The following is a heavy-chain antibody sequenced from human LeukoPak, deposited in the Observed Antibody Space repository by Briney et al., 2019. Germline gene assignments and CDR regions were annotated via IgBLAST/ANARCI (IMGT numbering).Heavy chain of an antibody. V-gene: IGHV3-23*01. CDR1: GFTFSSYA. CDR3: AKVWQIYTAMVKGPVSWFDP. D-gene: IGHD5-18*01. CDR2: ISGSGGST. Sequence: GGSLRLSCAASGFTFSSYAMSWVRQAPGKGLEWVSAISGSGGSTYYADSVKGRFTISRDNSKNTLYLQMNSLRAEDTAVYYCAKVWQIYTAMVKGPVSWFDPWGQGTLVTVSS. J-gene: IGHJ5*02.